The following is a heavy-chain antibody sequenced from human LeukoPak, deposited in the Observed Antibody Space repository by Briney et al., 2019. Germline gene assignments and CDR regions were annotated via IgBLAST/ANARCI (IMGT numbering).Heavy chain of an antibody. V-gene: IGHV4-30-2*01. J-gene: IGHJ4*02. Sequence: SETLSLTCTVSGGSISSGDSYWSWIRQPPGKGLEWIGYIYHSGSTYYNPSLKSRVTISVDRSKNQFSLNLSSVTAADTAVYYCARAQGSGFDYWGQGTLVTVSS. CDR3: ARAQGSGFDY. D-gene: IGHD3-10*01. CDR2: IYHSGST. CDR1: GGSISSGDSY.